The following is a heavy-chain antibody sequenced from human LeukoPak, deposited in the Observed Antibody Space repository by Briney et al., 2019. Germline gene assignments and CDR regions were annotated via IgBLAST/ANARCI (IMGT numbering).Heavy chain of an antibody. CDR3: ARRSRNYYSFDY. V-gene: IGHV4-39*01. Sequence: SETLSLTCTVSGGSISSSSYYWGWIRQPPGKGLEWIGSIYYSGSTYYNPSLKSRVTISVDTSKNQFSLKLSSVTAADTAVYYCARRSRNYYSFDYWGQGTLVTVSS. CDR1: GGSISSSSYY. D-gene: IGHD3-10*01. J-gene: IGHJ4*02. CDR2: IYYSGST.